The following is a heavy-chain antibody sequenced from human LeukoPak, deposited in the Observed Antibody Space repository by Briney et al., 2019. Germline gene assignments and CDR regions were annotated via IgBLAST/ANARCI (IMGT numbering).Heavy chain of an antibody. J-gene: IGHJ3*02. V-gene: IGHV3-23*01. Sequence: PGGSLRLSCAASGFTFSSYAMSWVRQAPGKGLEWVSAISGSGGSTYYADSVKGRFTISRDNSKNTLYLQMNSLRAEDTAVYYCAKVSTRYSSGWYEDAFDIWGQGTMVTVSS. CDR3: AKVSTRYSSGWYEDAFDI. D-gene: IGHD6-19*01. CDR2: ISGSGGST. CDR1: GFTFSSYA.